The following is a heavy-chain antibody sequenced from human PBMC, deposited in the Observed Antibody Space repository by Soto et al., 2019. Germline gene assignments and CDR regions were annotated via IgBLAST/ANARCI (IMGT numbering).Heavy chain of an antibody. CDR2: IKSKTDGGTT. CDR3: TPPTLSGYDHDVYYYYGMDV. Sequence: EVQLVESGGGLVKPGGSLRLSGAASGFTFSNAWMSWVRQAPGKGMEWVGRIKSKTDGGTTDYAAPVKGRFTISRDDSNNTRYLQMNSLNTEDTAVYYCTPPTLSGYDHDVYYYYGMDVWGQGTTVTFS. D-gene: IGHD5-12*01. CDR1: GFTFSNAW. V-gene: IGHV3-15*01. J-gene: IGHJ6*02.